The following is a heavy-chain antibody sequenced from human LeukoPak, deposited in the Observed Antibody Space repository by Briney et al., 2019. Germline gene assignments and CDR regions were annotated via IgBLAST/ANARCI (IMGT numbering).Heavy chain of an antibody. J-gene: IGHJ2*01. Sequence: SETLSLTCTVSGGSISSYYWSWIRQPPGKGLEWIGYIYYSGSTNYNPSLKSRVTISVDTSKNQFSLKLSSVTAADTAVYYRARGGYFDLWGRGTLVTVSS. CDR3: ARGGYFDL. V-gene: IGHV4-59*01. CDR1: GGSISSYY. CDR2: IYYSGST.